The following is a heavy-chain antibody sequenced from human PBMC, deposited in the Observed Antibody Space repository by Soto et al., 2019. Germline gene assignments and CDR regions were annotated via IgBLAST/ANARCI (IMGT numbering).Heavy chain of an antibody. J-gene: IGHJ4*02. CDR1: GGSISSSSYY. CDR3: ARLSYYDSSGFDY. Sequence: PSETLSLTCTVSGGSISSSSYYWGWIRQPPGKGLEWIGSIYYSGSTYYNPSLKSRVTISVDTSKNQFSLKLSSVTAADTAVYYCARLSYYDSSGFDYWGQGTLVTVS. CDR2: IYYSGST. V-gene: IGHV4-39*01. D-gene: IGHD3-22*01.